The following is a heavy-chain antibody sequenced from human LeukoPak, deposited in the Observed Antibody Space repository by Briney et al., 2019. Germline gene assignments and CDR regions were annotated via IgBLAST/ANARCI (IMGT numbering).Heavy chain of an antibody. CDR1: GGSFSGYY. V-gene: IGHV4-34*01. D-gene: IGHD6-25*01. CDR3: AAGRRGWFDP. CDR2: INHSGNT. Sequence: SETLSLTCAVYGGSFSGYYWSWIRQPPGKGLEWIGEINHSGNTNYNPSLKSRVTISVDTSKNQFSLKLSSVTAADTAVYYCAAGRRGWFDPWGQGTLVTVSS. J-gene: IGHJ5*02.